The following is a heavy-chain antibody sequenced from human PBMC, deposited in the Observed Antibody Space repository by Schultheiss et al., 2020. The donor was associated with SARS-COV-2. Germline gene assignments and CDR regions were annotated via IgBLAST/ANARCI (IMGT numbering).Heavy chain of an antibody. V-gene: IGHV3-15*01. CDR1: GFTFSNAW. CDR2: IKSKTDGGTT. J-gene: IGHJ3*02. Sequence: GGSLRLSCAASGFTFSNAWMSWVRQAPGKGLEWVGRIKSKTDGGTTDYAAPVKGRFTISRDDSKNTLYLQMNSLRAEDTAVYYCARDRYYDSSGYYFSGFGAFDIWGQGTMVTVSS. CDR3: ARDRYYDSSGYYFSGFGAFDI. D-gene: IGHD3-22*01.